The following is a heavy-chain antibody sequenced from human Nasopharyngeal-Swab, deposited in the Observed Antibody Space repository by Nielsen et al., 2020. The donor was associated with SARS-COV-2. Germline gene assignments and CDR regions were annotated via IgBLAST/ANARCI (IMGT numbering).Heavy chain of an antibody. D-gene: IGHD3-22*01. CDR3: ARDPPYSYDQDY. V-gene: IGHV3-74*01. Sequence: WIRQPPGKGLLSVAHINSDGRTTIYADAVKGRFTISRDNAKNSLYLQMNSLRGEDTAVYYCARDPPYSYDQDYWGQGTLVTVSS. CDR2: INSDGRTT. J-gene: IGHJ4*02.